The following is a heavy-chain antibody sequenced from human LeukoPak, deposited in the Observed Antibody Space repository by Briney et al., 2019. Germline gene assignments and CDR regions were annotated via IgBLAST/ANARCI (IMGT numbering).Heavy chain of an antibody. CDR3: ARGRWELRGSWYFDY. D-gene: IGHD1-26*01. J-gene: IGHJ4*02. CDR2: IYYSGST. Sequence: PSQTLSLTCTVSGGSISSYYWSWIRQPPGKGLEWIGYIYYSGSTNYNPSLKSRVTISVDTSKNQFSLKLSSVTAADTAVYYCARGRWELRGSWYFDYWGQGTLVTVSS. V-gene: IGHV4-59*01. CDR1: GGSISSYY.